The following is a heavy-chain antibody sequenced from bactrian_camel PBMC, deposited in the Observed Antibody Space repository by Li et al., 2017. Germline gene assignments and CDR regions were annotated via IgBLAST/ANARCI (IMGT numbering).Heavy chain of an antibody. CDR1: ASSGTVGNSL. Sequence: HVQLVESGGGSVQAGGSLNLSCAASASSGTVGNSLMAWFRQAPGKQREWVGIIYFVSGITGYADPVKGRFSISRDKTKNTLYLQMNSLKPEDTAMYYCAASPRGGLWSRPETYNYWGQGTQVTVS. CDR3: AASPRGGLWSRPETYNY. J-gene: IGHJ4*01. D-gene: IGHD2*01. V-gene: IGHV3S54*01. CDR2: IYFVSGIT.